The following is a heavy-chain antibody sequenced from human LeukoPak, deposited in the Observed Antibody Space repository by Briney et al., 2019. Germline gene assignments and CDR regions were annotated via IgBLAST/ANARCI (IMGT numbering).Heavy chain of an antibody. J-gene: IGHJ4*02. CDR3: ARADGYSGYDGQSFDY. CDR1: GYTFTRYG. V-gene: IGHV1-18*01. D-gene: IGHD5-12*01. Sequence: ASVKVCCKASGYTFTRYGISWVRQAPGQGLEWMGWISAYNGNTNYAQKLQGRVTMTTDTSTSTAYMELRSLRSDDTAVYYCARADGYSGYDGQSFDYWGQGTLVTVSS. CDR2: ISAYNGNT.